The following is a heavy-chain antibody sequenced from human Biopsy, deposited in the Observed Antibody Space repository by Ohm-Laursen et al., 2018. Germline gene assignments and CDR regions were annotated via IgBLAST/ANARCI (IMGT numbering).Heavy chain of an antibody. Sequence: SLRPSCAASEFTFSGYSMNWVRQAPGRGLEWVPYINVYSNKKYYADSVKGRFTISRDNAKNSLYLQMNSLRAEDTAVYYCTRLAYYYYYGMDVWGQGTTVTVSS. CDR3: TRLAYYYYYGMDV. V-gene: IGHV3-48*04. D-gene: IGHD2-21*01. CDR1: EFTFSGYS. CDR2: INVYSNKK. J-gene: IGHJ6*02.